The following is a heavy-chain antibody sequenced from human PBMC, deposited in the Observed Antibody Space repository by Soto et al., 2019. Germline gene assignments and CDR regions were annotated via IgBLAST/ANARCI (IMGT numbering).Heavy chain of an antibody. CDR3: AKSMLTPQIYYYYGMDV. V-gene: IGHV3-30*18. CDR1: GFTFSSYG. Sequence: PGGSLRLSCAASGFTFSSYGMHWVRQAPGKGLEWVAVISYDGSNKYYADSVKGRFTISRDNSKNTLYLQMNSLRAEDTDVYYCAKSMLTPQIYYYYGMDVWGQGTTVTVSS. J-gene: IGHJ6*02. D-gene: IGHD2-8*01. CDR2: ISYDGSNK.